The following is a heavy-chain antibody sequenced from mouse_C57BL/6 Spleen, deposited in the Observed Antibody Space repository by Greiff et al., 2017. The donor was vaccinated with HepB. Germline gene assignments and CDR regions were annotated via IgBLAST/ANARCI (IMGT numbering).Heavy chain of an antibody. J-gene: IGHJ3*01. D-gene: IGHD2-4*01. Sequence: QVQLKESGPELVKPGASVKISCKASGYAFSSSWMNWVKQRPGKGLEWIGRIYPGDGDTNYNGKFKGKATLTADKSSSTAYMQLSSLTSEDSAVYCCARSHDDYAFAYWGQGTLVTVSA. CDR1: GYAFSSSW. V-gene: IGHV1-82*01. CDR3: ARSHDDYAFAY. CDR2: IYPGDGDT.